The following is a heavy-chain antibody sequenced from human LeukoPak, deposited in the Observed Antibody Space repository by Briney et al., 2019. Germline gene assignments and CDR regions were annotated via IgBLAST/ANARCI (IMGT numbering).Heavy chain of an antibody. J-gene: IGHJ4*02. CDR2: IYYNGST. CDR1: GGSISSGGYY. D-gene: IGHD4-17*01. CDR3: ARGGPYYGDYFVFDY. Sequence: SQTLSLTCTVSGGSISSGGYYWSWIRQHPGKGLEWIGYIYYNGSTYYNPSLKSRVTISVDTSKNQFSLKLSSVTAADTAVYYCARGGPYYGDYFVFDYWGQGTLVTVSS. V-gene: IGHV4-31*03.